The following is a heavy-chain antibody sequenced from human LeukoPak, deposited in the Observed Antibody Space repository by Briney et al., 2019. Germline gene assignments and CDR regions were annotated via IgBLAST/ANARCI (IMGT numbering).Heavy chain of an antibody. CDR1: GFTFSSYS. Sequence: GGSLRLSCAASGFTFSSYSMNWVRQAPGKGLEWVSAISGSGGSTYYADSVKGRFTISRDNSKNTLYLQMNSLRAEDTAVYYCAKFRDIVVVPAATAFDIWGQGTMVTVSS. CDR3: AKFRDIVVVPAATAFDI. J-gene: IGHJ3*02. D-gene: IGHD2-2*01. V-gene: IGHV3-23*01. CDR2: ISGSGGST.